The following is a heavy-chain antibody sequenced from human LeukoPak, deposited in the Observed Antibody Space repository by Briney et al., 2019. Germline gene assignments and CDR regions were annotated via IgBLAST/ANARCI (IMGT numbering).Heavy chain of an antibody. CDR3: VREKDDYREGIYYYYMDV. CDR2: ISAYNGNT. J-gene: IGHJ6*03. V-gene: IGHV1-18*01. Sequence: ASVKVSCKASGYTFTSYCISWVRQAPGQGLEWMGWISAYNGNTNSEQNLQGRVTMTTDTFTSTAYMELRRLRSDDTAVYYGVREKDDYREGIYYYYMDVWGKGTPVTVSS. CDR1: GYTFTSYC. D-gene: IGHD4-11*01.